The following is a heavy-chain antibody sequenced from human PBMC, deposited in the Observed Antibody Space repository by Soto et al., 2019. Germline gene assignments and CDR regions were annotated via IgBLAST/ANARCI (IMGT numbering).Heavy chain of an antibody. CDR2: INHSGST. D-gene: IGHD2-2*01. J-gene: IGHJ5*02. Sequence: PSETLSLTCAVYGGSFSGYYWSWIRQPPGKGLEWIGEINHSGSTNYNPSLKSRVTISVDTSKNQFSLKLSSVTAADTAVYYCATGVVPAAMPSSWFDPWGQGTLVTVSS. CDR1: GGSFSGYY. CDR3: ATGVVPAAMPSSWFDP. V-gene: IGHV4-34*01.